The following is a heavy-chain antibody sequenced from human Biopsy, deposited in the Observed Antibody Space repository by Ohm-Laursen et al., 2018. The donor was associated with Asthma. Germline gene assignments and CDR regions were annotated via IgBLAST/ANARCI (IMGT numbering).Heavy chain of an antibody. CDR3: AREVSTVDYGYYYFAMDV. J-gene: IGHJ6*02. Sequence: GSLRLSCTASGFAVSRDYMFWVRQAPGKGLEWVSVIYSGGTSHTADSVRGRFTISRDYSKNTLYLQMHSLRAEDSAVYYCAREVSTVDYGYYYFAMDVWGQGTTVTVSS. V-gene: IGHV3-53*01. D-gene: IGHD4-17*01. CDR1: GFAVSRDY. CDR2: IYSGGTS.